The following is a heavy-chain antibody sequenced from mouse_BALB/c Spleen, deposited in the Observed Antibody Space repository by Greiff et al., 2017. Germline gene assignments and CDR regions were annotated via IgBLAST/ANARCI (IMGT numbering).Heavy chain of an antibody. CDR3: ARSRGNYVDFWFAD. V-gene: IGHV1S56*01. D-gene: IGHD2-1*01. CDR1: GYTFTSYY. Sequence: QVQLQQSGPELVKPGASVRISCKASGYTFTSYYIHWVKQRPGQGLEWIGWIYPGNVNTKYNEKFKGKATLTADKSSSTAYMQLSSLTSEDSAVYFCARSRGNYVDFWFADWGQGTLVTVSA. CDR2: IYPGNVNT. J-gene: IGHJ3*01.